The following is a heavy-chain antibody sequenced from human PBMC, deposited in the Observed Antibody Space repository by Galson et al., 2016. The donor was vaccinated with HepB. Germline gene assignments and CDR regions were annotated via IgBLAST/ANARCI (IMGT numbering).Heavy chain of an antibody. J-gene: IGHJ4*02. CDR1: GFTFSNHW. V-gene: IGHV3-7*01. CDR3: ARILKSPGYSSYDYRDY. D-gene: IGHD5-12*01. CDR2: INEDGSAK. Sequence: SLRLSCAASGFTFSNHWMTWIRQAPGKGLEWVANINEDGSAKYYVDSVKGRFTISRDNAYNSLFLQMNTLRVEDTAVYYCARILKSPGYSSYDYRDYWGQGTRVTVPS.